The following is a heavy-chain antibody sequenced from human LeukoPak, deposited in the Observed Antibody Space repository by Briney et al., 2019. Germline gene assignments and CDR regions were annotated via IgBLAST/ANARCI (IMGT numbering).Heavy chain of an antibody. V-gene: IGHV3-7*01. J-gene: IGHJ4*02. CDR3: ATDRGYTTFDI. D-gene: IGHD3-10*01. Sequence: QPGGSLRLSCAASGFTFSSYAMHWVRQAPGKGLEWVASMNGDETSVNYAESVRGRFTISRDNSKNSFFLQMNSLRVEDTAIYYCATDRGYTTFDIWGQGTLVSVSS. CDR2: MNGDETSV. CDR1: GFTFSSYA.